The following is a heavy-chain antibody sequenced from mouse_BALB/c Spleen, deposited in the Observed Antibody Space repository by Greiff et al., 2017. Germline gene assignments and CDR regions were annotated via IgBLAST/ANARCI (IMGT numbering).Heavy chain of an antibody. D-gene: IGHD1-1*01. J-gene: IGHJ3*01. Sequence: QVQLKQPGAELVRPGASVKLSCKASGYTFTSYWINWVKQRPGQGLEWIGNIYPSDSYTNYNQKFKDKATLTVDKSSSTAYMQLSSPTSEDSAVYYCTRTDYYGNPFAYWGQGTLVTVSA. V-gene: IGHV1-69*02. CDR3: TRTDYYGNPFAY. CDR1: GYTFTSYW. CDR2: IYPSDSYT.